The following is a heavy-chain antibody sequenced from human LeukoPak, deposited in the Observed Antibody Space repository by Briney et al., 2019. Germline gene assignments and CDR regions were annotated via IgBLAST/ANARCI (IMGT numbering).Heavy chain of an antibody. CDR3: ARSVEGYCRGGSCYSYSYYMDV. J-gene: IGHJ6*03. D-gene: IGHD2-15*01. Sequence: PSETLSLTCTVSGDSISSGDYYWRWLRQPAGTGLEWIGRISSSGSTNYNPSLKSRVTISVDTSKNQFSLKLSSVTAADTAVYYCARSVEGYCRGGSCYSYSYYMDVWGKGTTVTVSS. CDR2: ISSSGST. V-gene: IGHV4-61*02. CDR1: GDSISSGDYY.